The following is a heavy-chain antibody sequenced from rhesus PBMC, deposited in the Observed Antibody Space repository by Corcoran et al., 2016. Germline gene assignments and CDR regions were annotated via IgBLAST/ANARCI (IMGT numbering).Heavy chain of an antibody. CDR2: IYWDDDK. Sequence: QVTLKESGPALVKPTQTLTLTCTFSGFSLTTSSMAVGWLRQPPGKALEWLALIYWDDDKRYSTSLKSRLTISKDTSKNQVVLTMTNMDPVDTATYDCARGDGGSSYGYWGQGVLVTVSS. CDR3: ARGDGGSSYGY. CDR1: GFSLTTSSMA. V-gene: IGHV2-174*01. D-gene: IGHD4-29*01. J-gene: IGHJ4*01.